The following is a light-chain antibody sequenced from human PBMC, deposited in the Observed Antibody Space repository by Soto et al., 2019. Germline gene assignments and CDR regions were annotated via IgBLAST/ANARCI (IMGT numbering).Light chain of an antibody. J-gene: IGKJ5*01. CDR1: QSVSSY. V-gene: IGKV3-11*01. CDR3: QQRSNWPPIT. CDR2: DAS. Sequence: IVLTHSPATLPVSPGKRATVSCRASQSVSSYLAWYQQKPGQAPRLLIYDASNRATGIPARFSGSGAGTAFTLTISCLETEDFAVYYCQQRSNWPPITFGQGTRLEIK.